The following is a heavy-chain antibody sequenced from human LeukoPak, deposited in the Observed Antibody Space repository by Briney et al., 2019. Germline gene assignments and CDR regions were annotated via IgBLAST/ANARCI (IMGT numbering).Heavy chain of an antibody. J-gene: IGHJ4*02. CDR2: IYPGDSVT. CDR1: GYGFTSYW. CDR3: ARYSGDSPDY. V-gene: IGHV5-51*01. D-gene: IGHD7-27*01. Sequence: GESLKISCKGSGYGFTSYWIGCVRQMPGKGLEFMGIIYPGDSVTRYSPSIQRQATISADKSISTAYLQWSSLKASDTAMYYCARYSGDSPDYWGQGTLVTVSS.